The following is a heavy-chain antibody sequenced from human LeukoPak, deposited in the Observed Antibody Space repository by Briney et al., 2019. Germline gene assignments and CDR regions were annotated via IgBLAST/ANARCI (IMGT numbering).Heavy chain of an antibody. D-gene: IGHD2-15*01. CDR3: ARGSYCSGGSCLEDRYYYYGMDV. CDR1: GLSFSSYS. J-gene: IGHJ6*02. Sequence: GGSLRLSCALSGLSFSSYSMKWVRQAAGKGREWVSSIIRRSSYIYYADSVNGRFTISRDNTNNSLSLQINSLRGEDTAVYYCARGSYCSGGSCLEDRYYYYGMDVWGQGTTVTVSS. CDR2: IIRRSSYI. V-gene: IGHV3-21*01.